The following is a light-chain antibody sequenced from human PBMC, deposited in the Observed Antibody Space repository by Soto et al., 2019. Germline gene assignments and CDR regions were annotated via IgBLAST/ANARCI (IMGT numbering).Light chain of an antibody. CDR3: CSSGRFYSLV. V-gene: IGLV2-11*01. Sequence: QSVLTQPRSVSGSPGQSVTISCSGTSVDIGGSDLISWYQQHTGKAPKLMIFDVSKRPSGVPDRFSGSKSGNTASLTISGLQAEDEAHYYCCSSGRFYSLVFGGGTKVTVL. J-gene: IGLJ2*01. CDR1: SVDIGGSDL. CDR2: DVS.